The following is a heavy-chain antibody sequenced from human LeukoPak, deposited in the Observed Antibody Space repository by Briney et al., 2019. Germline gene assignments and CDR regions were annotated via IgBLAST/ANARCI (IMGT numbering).Heavy chain of an antibody. J-gene: IGHJ6*03. D-gene: IGHD6-6*01. CDR2: VSSSSSYI. CDR3: ARGEQLVPYYYYMDV. V-gene: IGHV3-21*01. Sequence: GGSLRLSCAASGFTFSSYSMNWVRQAPGKGLEWVSSVSSSSSYIYYADSVKGRFTISRDNAKNSLYLQMNSLRAEDTAVYYCARGEQLVPYYYYMDVWGKGTTVTVSS. CDR1: GFTFSSYS.